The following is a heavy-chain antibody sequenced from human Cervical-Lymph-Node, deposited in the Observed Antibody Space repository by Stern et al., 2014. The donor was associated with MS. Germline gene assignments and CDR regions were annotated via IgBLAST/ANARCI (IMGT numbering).Heavy chain of an antibody. Sequence: VQLVQSGTEVKRPGSSVKVSCKVSEETFRRYAVSWVRQAPGQRLEYMGGIIPSLKAPNYVQKFLGRLTITADESTNTAYMELSSLRSEDTALYYCARLGNNGLDVWGQGTMVIVSA. J-gene: IGHJ3*01. V-gene: IGHV1-69*01. D-gene: IGHD2/OR15-2a*01. CDR2: IIPSLKAP. CDR1: EETFRRYA. CDR3: ARLGNNGLDV.